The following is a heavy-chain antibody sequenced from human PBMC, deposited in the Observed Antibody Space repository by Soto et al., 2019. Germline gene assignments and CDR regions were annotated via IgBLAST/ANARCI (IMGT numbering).Heavy chain of an antibody. J-gene: IGHJ4*02. CDR1: GGFISGGGAY. CDR2: IYYSGNT. Sequence: SETLSLTCTVAGGFISGGGAYWSWLRQHPGKGLEWIGYIYYSGNTYYNPSLQSRATISVDTSKNQFSLKLTSVTAADTAFYYCARTYYDNVWGTYEDYWGQGILVTVSS. CDR3: ARTYYDNVWGTYEDY. D-gene: IGHD3-16*01. V-gene: IGHV4-31*03.